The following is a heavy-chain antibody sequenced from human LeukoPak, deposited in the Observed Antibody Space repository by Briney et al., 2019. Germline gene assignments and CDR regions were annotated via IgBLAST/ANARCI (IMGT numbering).Heavy chain of an antibody. CDR1: GFIFSSYS. J-gene: IGHJ6*04. CDR2: ISSSSSYI. CDR3: ARLAAAGTSFYGMDV. D-gene: IGHD6-13*01. V-gene: IGHV3-21*01. Sequence: PGGSLRLSCATSGFIFSSYSMNWVRQAPGKGLEWVSSISSSSSYIYHVDSVKGRFTISRDNAKNSLYLQMNSLRAEDTAMYYCARLAAAGTSFYGMDVWGKGTTVTVSS.